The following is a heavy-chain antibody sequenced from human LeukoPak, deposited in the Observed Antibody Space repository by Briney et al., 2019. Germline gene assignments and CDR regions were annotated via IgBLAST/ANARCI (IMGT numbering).Heavy chain of an antibody. CDR3: ARQLSGWYDADPY. Sequence: GGSLRLSCAASGFTFSSYWMSWVRQAPGKGLEWVANIKEDGSRNHYVDSVKGRFTIFRDNAKNSLYLQMSSLRAEDTAVYYCARQLSGWYDADPYWGQGTLVTVSS. V-gene: IGHV3-7*05. CDR2: IKEDGSRN. CDR1: GFTFSSYW. J-gene: IGHJ4*02. D-gene: IGHD6-19*01.